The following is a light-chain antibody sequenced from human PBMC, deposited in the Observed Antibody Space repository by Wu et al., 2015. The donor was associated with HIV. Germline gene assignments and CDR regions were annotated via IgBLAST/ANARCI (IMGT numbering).Light chain of an antibody. CDR1: QDIFTY. V-gene: IGKV1-13*02. CDR2: DAS. J-gene: IGKJ5*01. Sequence: IQLTQSPSSLSASIGDRVNITCRASQDIFTYLAWYQQTPGKPPRVLVYDASTLQSGVSSRFSGSGSGKDFTLTISGLQREDFAIYFCQQLNSFPLTFGQGSRLEV. CDR3: QQLNSFPLT.